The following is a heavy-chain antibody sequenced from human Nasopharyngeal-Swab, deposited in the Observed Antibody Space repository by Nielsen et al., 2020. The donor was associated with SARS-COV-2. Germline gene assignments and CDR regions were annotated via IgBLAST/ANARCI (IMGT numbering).Heavy chain of an antibody. CDR2: TYYRSKWYN. CDR3: ARARLHYDFWSGSLWYYGMDV. Sequence: WIRQSPSRGLEWLGRTYYRSKWYNDYAVSGKSRITINPDTSKNQFSLQLNSVTPDDTAVYYCARARLHYDFWSGSLWYYGMDVWGQGTTVTVSS. J-gene: IGHJ6*02. D-gene: IGHD3-3*01. V-gene: IGHV6-1*01.